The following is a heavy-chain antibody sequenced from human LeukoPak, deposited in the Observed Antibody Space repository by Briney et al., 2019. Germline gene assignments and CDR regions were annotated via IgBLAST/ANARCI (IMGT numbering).Heavy chain of an antibody. CDR1: GGTFSSYA. CDR2: IIPIFGTA. Sequence: SVKVSCKASGGTFSSYAISWVRQAPGQGLEWMGGIIPIFGTADYAQKFQGRVTITADESTSTAYMELSSLRSDDTAVYYCARDWGYYDILTGYYYWGQGTLVTVSS. D-gene: IGHD3-9*01. J-gene: IGHJ4*02. V-gene: IGHV1-69*13. CDR3: ARDWGYYDILTGYYY.